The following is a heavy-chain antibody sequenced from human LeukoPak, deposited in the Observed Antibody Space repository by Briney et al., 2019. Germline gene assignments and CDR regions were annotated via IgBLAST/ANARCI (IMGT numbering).Heavy chain of an antibody. CDR2: IYYSGSA. CDR3: ARDRDSSGWSDY. V-gene: IGHV4-59*01. D-gene: IGHD6-19*01. J-gene: IGHJ4*02. Sequence: ASETLSLTCTVSGGSISGFYGGWLRQPPGKGLEWIGFIYYSGSANYNPSLKRRVTISVDTSKNQFSLKLSSVTAADTAFYYCARDRDSSGWSDYWGQGTLVTVSS. CDR1: GGSISGFY.